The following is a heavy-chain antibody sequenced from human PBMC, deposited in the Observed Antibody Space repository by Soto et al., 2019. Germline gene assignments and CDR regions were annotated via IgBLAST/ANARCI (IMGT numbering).Heavy chain of an antibody. D-gene: IGHD6-19*01. CDR2: INPNSGGT. CDR1: GYTFTGYY. CDR3: ARGYSSGWGYYYYGMDV. J-gene: IGHJ6*02. Sequence: QVQLVQSGAEVKKPGASVKVSCKASGYTFTGYYMHWVRQAPGQGLEWMGWINPNSGGTNYAQKFQGWVTMTRDTPSSTAYMDLSRLRSDDTAVYYCARGYSSGWGYYYYGMDVWGQGTTVTVSS. V-gene: IGHV1-2*04.